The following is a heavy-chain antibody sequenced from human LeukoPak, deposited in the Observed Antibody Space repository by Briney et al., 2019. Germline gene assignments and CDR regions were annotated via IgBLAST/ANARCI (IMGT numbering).Heavy chain of an antibody. V-gene: IGHV3-7*01. CDR3: ARSYGHSIDY. CDR1: GLTFRSFW. D-gene: IGHD3-10*01. CDR2: IKQDGSGQ. J-gene: IGHJ4*02. Sequence: PGGSLRLSCAASGLTFRSFWMCWVRQAPGKGLEWAATIKQDGSGQYYVDSVKGRFTISRDNAQNSLYLQMNNLRAEDTAVYYCARSYGHSIDYWGQGTLVTVSS.